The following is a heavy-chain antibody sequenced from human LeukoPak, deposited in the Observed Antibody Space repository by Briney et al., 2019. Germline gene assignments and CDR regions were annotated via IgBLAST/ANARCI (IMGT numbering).Heavy chain of an antibody. Sequence: GGSLRLSCAASGFNLITAAMTWVRQAPGKGLEWVSIIGSSGGSTYYADSVKGRFTISRDNFNHTLSLQMNSLRVEDTAIYYCVKDIQLSTWGLGTMVTVSS. CDR1: GFNLITAA. D-gene: IGHD5-24*01. J-gene: IGHJ3*01. CDR3: VKDIQLST. CDR2: IGSSGGST. V-gene: IGHV3-23*01.